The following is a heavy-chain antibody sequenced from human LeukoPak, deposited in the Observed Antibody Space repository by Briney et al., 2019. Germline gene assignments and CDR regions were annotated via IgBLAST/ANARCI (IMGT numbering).Heavy chain of an antibody. Sequence: GGSLRLSCAASGFTFSSYAMSWVRQAPGKGLEWVSAISGSGGSTYYADSVKGRFTISRDNAKNSLYLQMNSLRAEDTAVYYCTREVRFLEWLTNYYMDVWGKGTTVTVSS. V-gene: IGHV3-23*01. D-gene: IGHD3-3*01. CDR1: GFTFSSYA. J-gene: IGHJ6*03. CDR2: ISGSGGST. CDR3: TREVRFLEWLTNYYMDV.